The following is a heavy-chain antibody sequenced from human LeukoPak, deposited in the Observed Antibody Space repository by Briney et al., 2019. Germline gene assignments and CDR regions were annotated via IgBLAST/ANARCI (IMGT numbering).Heavy chain of an antibody. D-gene: IGHD6-19*01. CDR2: FNPNSGGT. Sequence: VASVKVSCKASGYTFTDYYMHWVRQAPGQGLEWMGWFNPNSGGTNYAQKFQGRVTMTRDTSISTAYMELSRLRSDDTAVYYCARLGWSRIAVAGPHYYGMDVWDQGTTVTVSS. V-gene: IGHV1-2*02. J-gene: IGHJ6*02. CDR1: GYTFTDYY. CDR3: ARLGWSRIAVAGPHYYGMDV.